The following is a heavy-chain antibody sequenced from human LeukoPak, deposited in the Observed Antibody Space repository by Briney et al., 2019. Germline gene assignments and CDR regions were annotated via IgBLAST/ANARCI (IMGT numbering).Heavy chain of an antibody. CDR3: ARGSGGSEERPQLDY. CDR1: GFTVSSNY. Sequence: GGSLRLSCAASGFTVSSNYMSWVRQAPGKGLEWVSVIYSGGSTYYADSVKGRFTISRDNSKNTLYLQMNSLRAEDTAVYYCARGSGGSEERPQLDYWGQGTLVTVSS. CDR2: IYSGGST. D-gene: IGHD2-15*01. J-gene: IGHJ4*02. V-gene: IGHV3-53*01.